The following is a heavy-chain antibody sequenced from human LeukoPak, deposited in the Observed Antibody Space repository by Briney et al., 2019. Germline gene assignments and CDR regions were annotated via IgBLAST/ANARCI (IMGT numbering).Heavy chain of an antibody. J-gene: IGHJ5*02. Sequence: GGSLRLSCVVSGFTFSSYSMSWIRQAPGKGLEWVSYISSSSSSYTNYADSVKGRFTISRDNAKNSLYLQMNSLRAEDTAVYYCATRKVPAATWGQGTLVTVSS. CDR3: ATRKVPAAT. D-gene: IGHD2-2*01. CDR2: ISSSSSSYT. V-gene: IGHV3-11*03. CDR1: GFTFSSYS.